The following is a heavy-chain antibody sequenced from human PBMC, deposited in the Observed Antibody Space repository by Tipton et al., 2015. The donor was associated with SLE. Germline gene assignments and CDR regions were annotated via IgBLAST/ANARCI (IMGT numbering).Heavy chain of an antibody. D-gene: IGHD1-1*01. Sequence: TLSLTCTVSGGSISSGSYYWGWIRQPPGKGLEWIGSIYHSGSTYYNPSLKSRVTISVDTSKNQFSLKLSSVTAADTAVYYCTRDGTISLDSAFDYWGQGTLVTVSS. CDR2: IYHSGST. J-gene: IGHJ4*02. CDR1: GGSISSGSYY. CDR3: TRDGTISLDSAFDY. V-gene: IGHV4-39*07.